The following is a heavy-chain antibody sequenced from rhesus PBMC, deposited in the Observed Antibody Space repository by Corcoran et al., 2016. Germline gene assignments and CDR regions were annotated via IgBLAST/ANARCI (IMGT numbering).Heavy chain of an antibody. CDR3: ARLGYDSGYYNFDY. V-gene: IGHV4-80*01. CDR1: GGSFSSSW. Sequence: QVQLQESGPGLVKPSETLSLTCAVSGGSFSSSWWSWIRQPPGQGLELIGEINCNSGSTNYNPSPKSRVTISKDASKNQFSLKLSSVTAADTAVYYCARLGYDSGYYNFDYGGQGVLVTVSS. CDR2: INCNSGST. D-gene: IGHD3-28*01. J-gene: IGHJ4*01.